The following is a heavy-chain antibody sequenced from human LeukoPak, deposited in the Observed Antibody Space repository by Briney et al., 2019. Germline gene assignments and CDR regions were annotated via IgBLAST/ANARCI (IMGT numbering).Heavy chain of an antibody. CDR2: IYHSGST. J-gene: IGHJ2*01. CDR1: GASISSYY. CDR3: ARDRRLRQWLVLGHWYFDL. D-gene: IGHD6-19*01. V-gene: IGHV4-59*12. Sequence: PSETLSLTCTVTGASISSYYWSWIRQPPGKGLEWIGEIYHSGSTNYNPSLKSRVTISVDRSKNQFSLKLSSVTAADTAVYYCARDRRLRQWLVLGHWYFDLWGRGTLVTVSS.